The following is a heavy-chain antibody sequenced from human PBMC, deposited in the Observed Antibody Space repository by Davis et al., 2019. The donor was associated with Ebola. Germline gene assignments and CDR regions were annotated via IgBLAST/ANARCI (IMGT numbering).Heavy chain of an antibody. CDR2: IYYSGST. Sequence: SETLSLTCTVSGGSISSSSYYWGWIRQPPGKGLEWIGSIYYSGSTYYNPSLKSRVTISVDTSKNQFSLKLSSVTAADTAVYYCARESIRFLELRGWFDPWGQGTLVTVSS. V-gene: IGHV4-39*02. D-gene: IGHD3-3*01. CDR3: ARESIRFLELRGWFDP. J-gene: IGHJ5*02. CDR1: GGSISSSSYY.